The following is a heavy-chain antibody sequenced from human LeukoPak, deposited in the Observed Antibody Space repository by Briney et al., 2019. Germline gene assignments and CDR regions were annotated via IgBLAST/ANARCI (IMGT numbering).Heavy chain of an antibody. D-gene: IGHD3-10*01. CDR2: MYLSGTT. J-gene: IGHJ5*02. CDR1: GDSINSLDL. CDR3: ARYGLLCFGERYFDP. Sequence: SETLSLTCTVSGDSINSLDLWSWVRQPPGKGLEWIGEMYLSGTTHSNPSVKSRVTISVDTSKNQFSLKLSSVTAADTAVYYCARYGLLCFGERYFDPWGQGTLVTVSS. V-gene: IGHV4-4*02.